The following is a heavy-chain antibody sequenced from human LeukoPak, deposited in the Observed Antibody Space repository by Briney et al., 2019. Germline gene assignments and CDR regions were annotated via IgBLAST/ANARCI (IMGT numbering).Heavy chain of an antibody. D-gene: IGHD3-22*01. CDR3: ARDKSHDYYDSSGYSDY. V-gene: IGHV1-18*01. CDR1: GYPFSAHF. Sequence: ASVKVSCKASGYPFSAHFLNWVRQAPGQGLEWMGWISAYNGNTNYAQKLQGRVTMTTDTSTSRAYMELRSLRSDDTAVYYCARDKSHDYYDSSGYSDYWGQGTLVTVSS. J-gene: IGHJ4*02. CDR2: ISAYNGNT.